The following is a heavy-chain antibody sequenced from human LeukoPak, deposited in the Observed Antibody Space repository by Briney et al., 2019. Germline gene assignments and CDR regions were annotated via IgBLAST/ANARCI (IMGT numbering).Heavy chain of an antibody. D-gene: IGHD3-3*01. CDR1: GGSFSGYY. Sequence: SETLSLTCAVYGGSFSGYYWSWIRQPPGKGLEWIGEINHSGSTNYNPSLKSRVTISVDTSKNQSSLKLSSVTAADTAVYYCARVPRDFWSGYSRYWYFDLWGRGTLVTVSS. CDR2: INHSGST. V-gene: IGHV4-34*01. CDR3: ARVPRDFWSGYSRYWYFDL. J-gene: IGHJ2*01.